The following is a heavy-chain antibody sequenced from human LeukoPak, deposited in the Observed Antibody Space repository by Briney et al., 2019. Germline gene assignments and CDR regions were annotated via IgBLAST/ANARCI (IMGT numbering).Heavy chain of an antibody. CDR1: GYSISSGYH. J-gene: IGHJ6*02. CDR2: IYTSGST. Sequence: SETLSLTCSVSGYSISSGYHWGWIRQPPGKGLEWIGRIYTSGSTNFNPSLKSRVTMSVDTSKNQFSLNLSSVTAADTAVYYCARDSGRVAAAGTKVYYYGMDVWGQGTTVTVSS. CDR3: ARDSGRVAAAGTKVYYYGMDV. D-gene: IGHD6-13*01. V-gene: IGHV4-38-2*02.